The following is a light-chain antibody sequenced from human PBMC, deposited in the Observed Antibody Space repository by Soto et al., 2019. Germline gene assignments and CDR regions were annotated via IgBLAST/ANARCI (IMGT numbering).Light chain of an antibody. CDR1: QSVSSN. Sequence: EIVRKQSPATLSVSPGERATLSCRASQSVSSNLAWYQQNPGQAPRLLIYGASTRATGIPARFSGSGSGTEFTLTISSLQSEDFAVYYCQQYNNWPPWTFGQGTKVEIK. CDR3: QQYNNWPPWT. J-gene: IGKJ1*01. V-gene: IGKV3-15*01. CDR2: GAS.